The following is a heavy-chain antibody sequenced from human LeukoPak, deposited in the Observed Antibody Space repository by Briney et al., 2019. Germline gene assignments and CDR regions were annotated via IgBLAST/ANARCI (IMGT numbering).Heavy chain of an antibody. D-gene: IGHD3-10*01. CDR2: MNPNSGNT. CDR1: GYTFTSYD. J-gene: IGHJ4*02. V-gene: IGHV1-8*01. Sequence: ASVKVSCKASGYTFTSYDINWVRQATGRGLEWMGWMNPNSGNTGYAQKFQGRVTMTRNTSISTAYMELSSLRSEDTTVYYCARGRRYGSGSYYTLYWGQGTLVTVPS. CDR3: ARGRRYGSGSYYTLY.